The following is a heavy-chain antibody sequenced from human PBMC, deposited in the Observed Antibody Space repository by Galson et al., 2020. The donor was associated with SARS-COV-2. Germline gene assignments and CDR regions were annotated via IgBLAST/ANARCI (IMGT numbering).Heavy chain of an antibody. V-gene: IGHV3-48*03. J-gene: IGHJ6*03. CDR2: ISNSGSTI. D-gene: IGHD1-1*01. CDR3: ARGVHISTYRYYYVDV. CDR1: GFTFSSYE. Sequence: GGSLRLSCAASGFTFSSYEMNWVRQAPGKGLEWVSYISNSGSTIYYADSVMGRFTISRDNAEDSLHLQMNSLRAEDTAVYYCARGVHISTYRYYYVDVWGKGTTVTVSS.